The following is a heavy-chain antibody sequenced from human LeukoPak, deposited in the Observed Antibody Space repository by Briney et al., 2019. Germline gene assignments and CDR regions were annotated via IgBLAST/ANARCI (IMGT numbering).Heavy chain of an antibody. J-gene: IGHJ3*02. Sequence: PGGSLRLSCAASGFSFSGSAVHWVRQASGKGLEWVSAISGSGGNTYYADSVKGRFTISRDNSKNTLYLQMNSLRAEDTAVYYCAKDRHSFGETYAFDIWGQGTMVTVSS. CDR3: AKDRHSFGETYAFDI. CDR2: ISGSGGNT. D-gene: IGHD3-10*01. V-gene: IGHV3-23*01. CDR1: GFSFSGSA.